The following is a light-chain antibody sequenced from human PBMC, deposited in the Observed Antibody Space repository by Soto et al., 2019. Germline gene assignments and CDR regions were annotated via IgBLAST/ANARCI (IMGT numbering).Light chain of an antibody. Sequence: SYELTQSPSVSVAPGKTARITCGESDIGSKSVHWYQQKPRQAPVLVIYYDRHRPSGIPERFSGSNSGNTATLTISRVEAGEEADYYCQVWDSGSDHVVFGGGTKLTVL. J-gene: IGLJ2*01. CDR2: YDR. V-gene: IGLV3-21*04. CDR3: QVWDSGSDHVV. CDR1: DIGSKS.